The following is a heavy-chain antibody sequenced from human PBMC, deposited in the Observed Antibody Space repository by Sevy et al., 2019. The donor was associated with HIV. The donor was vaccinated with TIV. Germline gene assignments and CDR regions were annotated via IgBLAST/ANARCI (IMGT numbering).Heavy chain of an antibody. V-gene: IGHV4-59*01. J-gene: IGHJ4*02. D-gene: IGHD6-19*01. CDR3: ARDPITVAPYFDY. CDR1: GGSISSYY. CDR2: INYSGST. Sequence: LSETLSLTCTVSGGSISSYYCSWIRQPPGKGLEWIGYINYSGSTNYNPSLKSRVTISIDTSKNQFSLKLTSVTAADTAVYYCARDPITVAPYFDYWSQGTLVTVSS.